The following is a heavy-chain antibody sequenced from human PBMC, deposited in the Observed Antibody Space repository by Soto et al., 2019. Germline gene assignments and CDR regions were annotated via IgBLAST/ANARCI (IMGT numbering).Heavy chain of an antibody. Sequence: GASVKVSCKASGCTFSSYAISWVRQAPGQGLEWMGWIIAIFGTANYAQKLQGRVTITADTSTSTAYMELSSLRSDDTAVYYCARARDPSFVVDAPNWLDTWGQGTLVTVSS. CDR1: GCTFSSYA. J-gene: IGHJ5*02. CDR2: IIAIFGTA. D-gene: IGHD2-15*01. V-gene: IGHV1-69*06. CDR3: ARARDPSFVVDAPNWLDT.